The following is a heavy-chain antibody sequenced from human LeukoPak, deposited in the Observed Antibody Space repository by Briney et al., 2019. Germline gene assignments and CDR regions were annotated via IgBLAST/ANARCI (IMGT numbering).Heavy chain of an antibody. CDR3: ARDKYGSGSYYFNWFDP. CDR1: GFIVSKNY. J-gene: IGHJ5*02. V-gene: IGHV3-21*01. D-gene: IGHD3-10*01. CDR2: ISSSSSYI. Sequence: PGGSLRLSCAASGFIVSKNYMSWVRQAPGKGLEWVPSISSSSSYIYYADSVKGRFTISRDNAKNSLYLQMNSLRAEDTAVYYCARDKYGSGSYYFNWFDPWGQGTLVTVSS.